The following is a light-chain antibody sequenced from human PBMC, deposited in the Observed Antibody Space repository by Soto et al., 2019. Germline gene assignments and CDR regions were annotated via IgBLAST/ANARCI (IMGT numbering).Light chain of an antibody. CDR2: EVT. CDR3: CSYAGSDTYVV. V-gene: IGLV2-23*02. CDR1: SSDVGGYNL. Sequence: QSALTQPASVSGSPGQSITISCTGTSSDVGGYNLVSWYLQHPGKAPKLMIYEVTKRPSGVSHRFSGSKSGNTASLTISGLQAEDEADYYCCSYAGSDTYVVFGGGTKLTVL. J-gene: IGLJ2*01.